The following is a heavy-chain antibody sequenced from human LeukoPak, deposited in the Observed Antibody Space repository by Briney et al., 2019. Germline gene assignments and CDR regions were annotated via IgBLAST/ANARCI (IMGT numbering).Heavy chain of an antibody. Sequence: GGSLRLSCAASGFTFSSYGMHWVRQAPGKGLEWVSYISSFSGTINYADSVKGRFTISRDNAKNSLYLQMNSLRAEDTAVYYCARDQGGVGYWGQGTLVTVSS. CDR2: ISSFSGTI. CDR3: ARDQGGVGY. CDR1: GFTFSSYG. V-gene: IGHV3-48*01. J-gene: IGHJ4*02. D-gene: IGHD3-16*01.